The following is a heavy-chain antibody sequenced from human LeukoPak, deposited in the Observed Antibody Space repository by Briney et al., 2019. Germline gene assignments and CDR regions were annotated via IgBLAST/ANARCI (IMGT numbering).Heavy chain of an antibody. Sequence: GGSLRLSCAASGITFSSYSMNWVRQAPGKGLEWVSYISSSSSTIYYADSVKGRFTISRDNAKNSLYLQMNSLRAEDTAVYYCAREAVARYFDYWGQGTPVTVSS. V-gene: IGHV3-48*01. D-gene: IGHD6-19*01. CDR2: ISSSSSTI. J-gene: IGHJ4*02. CDR3: AREAVARYFDY. CDR1: GITFSSYS.